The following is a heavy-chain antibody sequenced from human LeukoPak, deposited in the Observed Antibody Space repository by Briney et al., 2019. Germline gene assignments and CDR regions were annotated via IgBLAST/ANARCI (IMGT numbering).Heavy chain of an antibody. J-gene: IGHJ5*02. CDR1: GDGFDNYW. V-gene: IGHV5-51*01. CDR3: ARRAHSTKLGVDWFDP. Sequence: GESLKISCRVSGDGFDNYWIGWVRHMSGEGLQWVAIIHPSSSATHYSPSFQGRVSISADKAITTAYLQWNSLRTSDTAIYFCARRAHSTKLGVDWFDPWGQGTLVTVSS. D-gene: IGHD3-10*01. CDR2: IHPSSSAT.